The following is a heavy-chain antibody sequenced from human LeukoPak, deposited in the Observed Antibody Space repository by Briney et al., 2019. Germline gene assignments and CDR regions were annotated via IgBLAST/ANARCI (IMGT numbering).Heavy chain of an antibody. CDR1: GGSISSGGYS. J-gene: IGHJ5*02. D-gene: IGHD5-18*01. V-gene: IGHV4-30-2*01. CDR3: ASSRAMDTAMVT. CDR2: IYHSGST. Sequence: SETLSLTCAVSGGSISSGGYSWSWIRQPPGKGLEWIGYIYHSGSTYYNPSLKSRVTISVDRSKNQFSLKLSSVTAADTAVYYCASSRAMDTAMVTWGQGTLDTVSS.